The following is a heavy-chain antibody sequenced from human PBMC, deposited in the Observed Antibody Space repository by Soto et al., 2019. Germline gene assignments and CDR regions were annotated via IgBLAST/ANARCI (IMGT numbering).Heavy chain of an antibody. Sequence: SPTLSLTCAISGDRVSSNSAAWNWIRQSPSRGLEWLGRTYYRSKWYNDYAVSVKSRITINPDTSKNQFSLQLNSVTPEDTAVYYCATSNIAAAGPGWFDPWGQGTLVTVSS. V-gene: IGHV6-1*01. CDR2: TYYRSKWYN. CDR1: GDRVSSNSAA. J-gene: IGHJ5*02. CDR3: ATSNIAAAGPGWFDP. D-gene: IGHD6-13*01.